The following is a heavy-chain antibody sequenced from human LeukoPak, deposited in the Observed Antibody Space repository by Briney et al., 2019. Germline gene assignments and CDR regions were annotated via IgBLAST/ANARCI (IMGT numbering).Heavy chain of an antibody. V-gene: IGHV1-2*02. D-gene: IGHD1-1*01. J-gene: IGHJ3*02. CDR2: INPNSGGT. CDR3: ARVASTTRRHDAFDI. Sequence: ASVKVSCKASGYTFTGYYMHWVRQAPGQGLEWMGWINPNSGGTNSAQKFQGRVTMTRDTSISTAYMELSRLRSDDTAVYYCARVASTTRRHDAFDIWAKGQWSSSLQ. CDR1: GYTFTGYY.